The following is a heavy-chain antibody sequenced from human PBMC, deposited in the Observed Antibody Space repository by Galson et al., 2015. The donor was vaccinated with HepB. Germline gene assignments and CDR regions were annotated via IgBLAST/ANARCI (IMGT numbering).Heavy chain of an antibody. Sequence: SLRLSCAASGFTFSSYSMIWVRQAPGRGLEWVSSVSSSSSYIYYTDSVKGRLTISRDNAKNSLYLQMNSLRAEDTAVYYCAKNSAGTTTPLDYWGQGTLVTVSS. J-gene: IGHJ4*02. V-gene: IGHV3-21*01. D-gene: IGHD1-7*01. CDR3: AKNSAGTTTPLDY. CDR2: VSSSSSYI. CDR1: GFTFSSYS.